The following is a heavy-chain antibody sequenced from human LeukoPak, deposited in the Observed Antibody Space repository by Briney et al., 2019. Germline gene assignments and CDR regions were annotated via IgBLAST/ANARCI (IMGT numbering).Heavy chain of an antibody. Sequence: SETLSLTCTVSGGSISSYYWNWIRQPPGKGLEWIGYIYYSGSTNYNPSLKSRVTISVHTSKNQFSLKLSSVTAADTAVYYCARSYVPIDYFDYWGQGTLVTVSS. D-gene: IGHD3-16*01. CDR2: IYYSGST. J-gene: IGHJ4*02. V-gene: IGHV4-59*01. CDR1: GGSISSYY. CDR3: ARSYVPIDYFDY.